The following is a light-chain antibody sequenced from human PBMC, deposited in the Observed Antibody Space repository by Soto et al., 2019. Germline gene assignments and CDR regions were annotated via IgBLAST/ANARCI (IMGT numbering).Light chain of an antibody. Sequence: DIVMTQSPDSLAVSLGERATINCKSSQSVLYSSNNKNYLAWYQQKPGQPPKLLIYWASTRESGVPDRFSGSWSWTDFTLTISSLQAEDVAVYDCQQYYTPWTFGQGTKVEIK. J-gene: IGKJ1*01. CDR1: QSVLYSSNNKNY. CDR3: QQYYTPWT. CDR2: WAS. V-gene: IGKV4-1*01.